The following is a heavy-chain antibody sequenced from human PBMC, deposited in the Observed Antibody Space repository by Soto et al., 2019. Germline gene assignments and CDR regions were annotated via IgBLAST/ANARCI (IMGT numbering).Heavy chain of an antibody. D-gene: IGHD3-16*02. J-gene: IGHJ1*01. CDR3: TRLSRVTFIVN. Sequence: QVQLVQSVAEVKSPGTSVKVSCQTSGYTFADYSIRWVRQAPGQGLEYMGKVDPATGASDSTQKIQGRVSLTSDASTATVYMELNNLRSEDTAIYYCTRLSRVTFIVNWGQGTLVTVSS. V-gene: IGHV1-46*01. CDR1: GYTFADYS. CDR2: VDPATGAS.